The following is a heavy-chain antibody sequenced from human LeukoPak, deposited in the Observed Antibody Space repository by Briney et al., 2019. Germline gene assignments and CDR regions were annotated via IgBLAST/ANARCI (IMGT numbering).Heavy chain of an antibody. D-gene: IGHD4-23*01. CDR2: IASDGSST. CDR1: GFTFSSYW. Sequence: GGSLRLSCAASGFTFSSYWMNWVSQAPGKGLVWVSRIASDGSSTTYADSVKGRFSISRDNAKNTLYLQMNSLRVEDTAVYYCARGRPHGNDYWGQGTLVTVSS. J-gene: IGHJ4*02. V-gene: IGHV3-74*01. CDR3: ARGRPHGNDY.